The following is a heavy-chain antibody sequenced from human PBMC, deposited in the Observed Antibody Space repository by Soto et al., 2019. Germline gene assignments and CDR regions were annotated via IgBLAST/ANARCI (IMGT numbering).Heavy chain of an antibody. V-gene: IGHV1-3*04. Sequence: ASVKVSCKASGYSFTTHAMIWVRQAPGQRPEWMGWINTGNGNTRYSPKIQGRVNITRDTSASTAYMELSSLKSEDTAVYYCARGEQLYHYYYGMDVWGQGSTVTVSS. CDR2: INTGNGNT. CDR1: GYSFTTHA. CDR3: ARGEQLYHYYYGMDV. J-gene: IGHJ6*02.